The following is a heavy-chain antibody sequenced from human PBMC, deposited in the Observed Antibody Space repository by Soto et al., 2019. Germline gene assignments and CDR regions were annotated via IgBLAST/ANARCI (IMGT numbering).Heavy chain of an antibody. CDR2: IYYAGST. J-gene: IGHJ6*02. CDR3: ARDHSSSWYRMKYGMDV. V-gene: IGHV4-59*12. D-gene: IGHD6-13*01. Sequence: SETLSLTCTVSGGPMISYYWSWIRQPPGRGLEWIGFIYYAGSTKYNPSLNSRVTISVDTSKNQFSLTVTSVTPEDTAVYYCARDHSSSWYRMKYGMDVWGQGTTVTVSS. CDR1: GGPMISYY.